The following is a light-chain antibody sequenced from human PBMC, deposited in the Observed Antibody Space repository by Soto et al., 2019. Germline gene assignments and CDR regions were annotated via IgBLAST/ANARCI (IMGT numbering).Light chain of an antibody. V-gene: IGLV7-46*01. CDR3: LRSYSDIRGG. CDR1: TWDVTRGHF. Sequence: QAVVTQEPSLTVSPGGTVTLTCGSSTWDVTRGHFTYWIQQRPGQAPRTLISDTNNKHSWTPARFSGSLLGGKATLTLSPAQPEDEADYYCLRSYSDIRGGLGGGAKLTVL. J-gene: IGLJ2*01. CDR2: DTN.